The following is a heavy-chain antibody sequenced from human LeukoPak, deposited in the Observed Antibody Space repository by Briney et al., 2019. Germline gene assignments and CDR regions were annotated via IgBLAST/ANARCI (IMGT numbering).Heavy chain of an antibody. CDR2: TSGSGVNS. CDR1: GFTLRSYD. V-gene: IGHV3-23*01. CDR3: AKDWVAVAGNYFDY. Sequence: GGSLRLSCAASGFTLRSYDMSWVRQAPGKGLEWVAATSGSGVNSYYADSVRGRFTISRDNSKKTLYLQMNSLRAEDTAVYYCAKDWVAVAGNYFDYWGQGTLVTVSS. D-gene: IGHD6-19*01. J-gene: IGHJ4*02.